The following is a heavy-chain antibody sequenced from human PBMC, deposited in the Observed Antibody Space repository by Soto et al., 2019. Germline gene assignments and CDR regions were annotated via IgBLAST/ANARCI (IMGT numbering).Heavy chain of an antibody. CDR3: AGDDCSGGRCYDYYYYMDV. CDR1: GFMFNEFY. Sequence: QVQLVESGGGLVKPGGSLRLSCAASGFMFNEFYMTWIRQAPGKGLEWVAYISNSDSNIQYADSVRGRFTISRDNAKNSLYLQMDRVRVEDTAVYYCAGDDCSGGRCYDYYYYMDVWGKGSTVTVSS. D-gene: IGHD2-15*01. CDR2: ISNSDSNI. V-gene: IGHV3-11*01. J-gene: IGHJ6*03.